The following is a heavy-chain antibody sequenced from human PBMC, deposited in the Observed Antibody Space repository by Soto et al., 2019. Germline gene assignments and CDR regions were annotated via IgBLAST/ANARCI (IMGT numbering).Heavy chain of an antibody. CDR2: INAGNGNT. J-gene: IGHJ4*02. D-gene: IGHD5-18*01. Sequence: QVQLVQSGAEVKKPGASVKVSCKASGYTFTSYAMHWVRQAPGQRLAWMGGINAGNGNTKYSQKFQGRVTITRDTSASTAYMELSSLRSEDTAVYYCARSPGYSYGDYWGQGTLVTVSS. CDR3: ARSPGYSYGDY. V-gene: IGHV1-3*01. CDR1: GYTFTSYA.